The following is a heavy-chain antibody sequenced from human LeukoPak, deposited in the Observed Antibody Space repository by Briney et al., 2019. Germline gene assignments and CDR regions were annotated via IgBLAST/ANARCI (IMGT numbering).Heavy chain of an antibody. Sequence: GGSLRLSCAASGFTFSSYEMNWVRQAPGKGLEWISYISSSGSTTYYADSVRGRFTISRDNAKNSLYLQMNSLGAEDTAVYYCARQCGYDYGTNWFDPWGQGTLVTVSS. CDR3: ARQCGYDYGTNWFDP. D-gene: IGHD5-18*01. CDR2: ISSSGSTT. V-gene: IGHV3-48*03. J-gene: IGHJ5*02. CDR1: GFTFSSYE.